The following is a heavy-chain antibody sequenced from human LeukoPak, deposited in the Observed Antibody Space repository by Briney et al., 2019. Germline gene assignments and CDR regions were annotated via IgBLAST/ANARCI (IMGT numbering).Heavy chain of an antibody. CDR3: AKDGHYDRRGRDDFDY. D-gene: IGHD3-22*01. Sequence: GGSLRLSCAASGFTFSSYAMSWVRQAPGKGLEWVSAISGSGGSTYYADSVKGRFTISRDNSKNTLYLQMNSLRAEDTAVYYCAKDGHYDRRGRDDFDYWGQGTLVTVSS. J-gene: IGHJ4*02. V-gene: IGHV3-23*01. CDR1: GFTFSSYA. CDR2: ISGSGGST.